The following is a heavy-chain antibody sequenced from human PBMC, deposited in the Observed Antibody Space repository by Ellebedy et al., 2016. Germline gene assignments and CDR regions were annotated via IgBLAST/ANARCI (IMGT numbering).Heavy chain of an antibody. CDR2: MYYSGTT. D-gene: IGHD2-2*01. J-gene: IGHJ6*03. CDR3: VRHVCDTSCYHSVIDV. CDR1: DDSISSSLYY. Sequence: SETLSLTXTVSDDSISSSLYYWGWIRQPPGRGLEWIGSMYYSGTTFHNPSLRSRATISVDTSKDQFSLKVTSMTAADTAVYYCVRHVCDTSCYHSVIDVWGKGTTVTVSS. V-gene: IGHV4-39*01.